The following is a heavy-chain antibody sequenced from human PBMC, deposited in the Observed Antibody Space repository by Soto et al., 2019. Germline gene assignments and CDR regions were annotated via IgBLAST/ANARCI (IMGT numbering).Heavy chain of an antibody. V-gene: IGHV1-3*01. CDR3: AGSIVVVTALDY. CDR2: INAGNGNT. J-gene: IGHJ4*02. CDR1: GYTFTSYA. D-gene: IGHD2-21*02. Sequence: GASVKVSCKASGYTFTSYAMHWVRQAPGQRLEWMGWINAGNGNTKYSQKFQGRVTITRDTSASTAYMELSSLRSEDTAVYYCAGSIVVVTALDYGGQGTLVTVSS.